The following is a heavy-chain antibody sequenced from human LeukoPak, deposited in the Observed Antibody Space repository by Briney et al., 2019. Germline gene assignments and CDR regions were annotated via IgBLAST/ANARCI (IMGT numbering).Heavy chain of an antibody. V-gene: IGHV3-53*01. CDR1: GFTVSSNF. Sequence: GGSLRLSCAASGFTVSSNFMSWVRQAPGKGLEWVSVLYSGGRTYYADSVKGRFTISRDNSKNTLYLQMNSLRAEDTAVYYCAKTGDYYDSSGYYYYYYYGMDVWGQGTTVTVSS. CDR2: LYSGGRT. CDR3: AKTGDYYDSSGYYYYYYYGMDV. D-gene: IGHD3-22*01. J-gene: IGHJ6*02.